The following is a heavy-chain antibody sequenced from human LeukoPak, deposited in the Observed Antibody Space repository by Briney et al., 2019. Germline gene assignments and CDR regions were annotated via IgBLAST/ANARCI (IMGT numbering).Heavy chain of an antibody. CDR1: GGSFSGYY. V-gene: IGHV4-34*01. CDR2: INHSGST. Sequence: SETLSLTCAVYGGSFSGYYWSWIRQPPGKGLEWIGEINHSGSTNYNPSLKSRVTISVDTSKNQFSLKLSSVTAADTAVYYCARVGYYYDSSGYYDFDYWGQGTLVTVSS. J-gene: IGHJ4*02. D-gene: IGHD3-22*01. CDR3: ARVGYYYDSSGYYDFDY.